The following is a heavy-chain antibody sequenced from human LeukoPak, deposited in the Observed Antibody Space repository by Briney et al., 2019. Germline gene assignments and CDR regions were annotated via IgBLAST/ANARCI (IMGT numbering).Heavy chain of an antibody. CDR1: GDSVSSNSAA. CDR3: ARSPSPYSSGWYFDY. D-gene: IGHD6-19*01. V-gene: IGHV6-1*01. CDR2: TYYRSKWYT. Sequence: SQTLSLTCAISGDSVSSNSAAWNWIRQSPSRGLEWLGRTYYRSKWYTYYAASVKSRIAINRDTSKNQFSLQLNSVTPEDTAVYYCARSPSPYSSGWYFDYWGQGTLVTASS. J-gene: IGHJ4*02.